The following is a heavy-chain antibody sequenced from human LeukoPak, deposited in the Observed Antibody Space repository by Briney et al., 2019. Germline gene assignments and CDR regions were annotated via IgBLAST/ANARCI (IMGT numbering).Heavy chain of an antibody. V-gene: IGHV3-7*01. D-gene: IGHD5-24*01. CDR2: IKPDGIDK. Sequence: GGSLRLSCVGSGFTFRSHWVNWVRQSPGKGLEWVANIKPDGIDKYYVDSVRGRFTVSRDNAKNSAFLQMTSLRAEDTAIYYCATISAQTFDIWGQGTLVSVSS. J-gene: IGHJ3*02. CDR1: GFTFRSHW. CDR3: ATISAQTFDI.